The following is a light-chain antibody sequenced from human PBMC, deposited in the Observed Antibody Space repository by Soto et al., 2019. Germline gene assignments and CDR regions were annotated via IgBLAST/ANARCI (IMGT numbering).Light chain of an antibody. V-gene: IGKV1-12*01. Sequence: DIQLTQSPASVSASVGERVTITCRASQGISSCLAWYQQKPGQAPKLLIYAASSWDSGVPARFSGSGSGTDFPLIISLLHQEVFVYYCCQRSASLPYTFGQGTQLEIK. CDR1: QGISSC. CDR2: AAS. J-gene: IGKJ2*01. CDR3: QRSASLPYT.